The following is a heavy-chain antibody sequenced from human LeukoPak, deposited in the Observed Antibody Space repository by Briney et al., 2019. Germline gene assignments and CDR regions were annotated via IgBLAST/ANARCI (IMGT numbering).Heavy chain of an antibody. V-gene: IGHV3-30-3*01. CDR3: ARDLWLLATTDAFDI. D-gene: IGHD1-26*01. J-gene: IGHJ3*02. CDR1: GFTFSSYA. CDR2: ISYDGSNK. Sequence: PGRSLRLSCAASGFTFSSYAMHWVRQAPGKGLEWVAVISYDGSNKYYADSVKGRFTISRDNSKNTLYLQMNSLRAEDTAVYYCARDLWLLATTDAFDIWGQGTMVTVSS.